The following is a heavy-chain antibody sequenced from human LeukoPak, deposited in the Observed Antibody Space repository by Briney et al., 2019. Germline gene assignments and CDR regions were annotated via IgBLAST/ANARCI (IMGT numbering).Heavy chain of an antibody. D-gene: IGHD6-13*01. CDR1: GFTFSSYT. CDR3: ARDPYSRPYYFDY. CDR2: ISSSSSNI. J-gene: IGHJ4*02. Sequence: GGSLRLSCAASGFTFSSYTMNWVRQAPGKGLEWLSYISSSSSNIYYADSVKGRFTISRDNAKNSVYLQMNSLRDEDTAVYYCARDPYSRPYYFDYWGQGTLVTVSS. V-gene: IGHV3-48*02.